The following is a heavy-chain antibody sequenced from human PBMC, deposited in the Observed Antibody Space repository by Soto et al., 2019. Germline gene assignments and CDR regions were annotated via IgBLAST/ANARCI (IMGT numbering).Heavy chain of an antibody. J-gene: IGHJ4*02. D-gene: IGHD4-17*01. CDR3: ARSFSDYGDDGLSLGY. Sequence: QVQLVQSGAEVKKPGASVKVSCKASGYTFSGYGINWVRQAPGQGLEWMGWISAYNGNTKYAQKFQGRVTMTTDTSTSTAHMELRSLRSDDTAVYCCARSFSDYGDDGLSLGYWGQGTLVTVSS. V-gene: IGHV1-18*01. CDR1: GYTFSGYG. CDR2: ISAYNGNT.